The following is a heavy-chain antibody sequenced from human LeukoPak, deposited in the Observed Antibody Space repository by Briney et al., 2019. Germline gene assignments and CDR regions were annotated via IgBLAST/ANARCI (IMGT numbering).Heavy chain of an antibody. CDR1: GFTFSSYS. CDR3: ARGPREYSYGYGDN. D-gene: IGHD5-18*01. J-gene: IGHJ4*02. CDR2: ISSSSSTI. V-gene: IGHV3-48*01. Sequence: PGGSLRLSCAASGFTFSSYSMNWVRQAPGKGLEWVSYISSSSSTIYYADSVKGRFTISRDNAKNSLYLQMNSLRAEDTAVYYCARGPREYSYGYGDNGGQGTLVTVSS.